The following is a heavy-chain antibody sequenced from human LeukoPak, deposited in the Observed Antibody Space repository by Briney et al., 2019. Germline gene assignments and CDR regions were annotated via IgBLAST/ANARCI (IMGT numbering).Heavy chain of an antibody. D-gene: IGHD2-2*01. J-gene: IGHJ4*02. CDR2: ISSSSSYI. Sequence: GGSLRLSCAASGFTFSSYSMNWVRQAPGKGLEWVSSISSSSSYIYYADSVKGRFTISRDNAKNSLYLQMNSLRAEDTAVYYCARSVGAISSDLVVPAAIDYWGQGTLVTVSS. V-gene: IGHV3-21*01. CDR3: ARSVGAISSDLVVPAAIDY. CDR1: GFTFSSYS.